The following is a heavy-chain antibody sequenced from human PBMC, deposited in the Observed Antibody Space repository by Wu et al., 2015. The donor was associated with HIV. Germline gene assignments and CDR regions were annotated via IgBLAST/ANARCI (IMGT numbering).Heavy chain of an antibody. D-gene: IGHD3-22*01. J-gene: IGHJ4*02. CDR2: INPNRGGT. Sequence: QVQLLQSGAEVKKPGASVMVSCKASGYTFTDYYMYWVRQAPGQGLEWMGWINPNRGGTKYVQKFQGRVTMTRDTAVSTAYMELNSLRSDDTAVYYCARLQSLSGFYSNADYWGQGTLVTVSS. CDR1: GYTFTDYY. V-gene: IGHV1-2*02. CDR3: ARLQSLSGFYSNADY.